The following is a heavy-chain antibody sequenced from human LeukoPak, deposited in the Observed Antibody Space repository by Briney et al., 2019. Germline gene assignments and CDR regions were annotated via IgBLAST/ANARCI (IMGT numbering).Heavy chain of an antibody. CDR1: GGSIRNYY. CDR3: ARRDLITGTTDY. D-gene: IGHD1-7*01. V-gene: IGHV4-59*01. J-gene: IGHJ4*02. Sequence: PSETLSLTCTVSGGSIRNYYWSWIRQPPGKGLERVGYIYYSGSTNYNPSLKSRVTISVDTSKNQFSLKLSSVTAADTAVYYCARRDLITGTTDYWGQGILVTVSS. CDR2: IYYSGST.